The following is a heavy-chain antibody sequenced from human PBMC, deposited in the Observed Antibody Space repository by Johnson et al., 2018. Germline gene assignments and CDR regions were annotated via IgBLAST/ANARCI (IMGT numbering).Heavy chain of an antibody. D-gene: IGHD2-15*01. J-gene: IGHJ6*02. V-gene: IGHV3-30-3*01. Sequence: QVQLVQSGGGVVQPGRSLRLSCAASGFTFSSYAMHWVRQAPGKGLEWVAVISYDGSNKYYADSVQGRFTNSRDNSKNTLYLQMNSLRAEDTAVYYCARYCSGVSCYSVRFSNYGLDVWGQGTTVTVSS. CDR1: GFTFSSYA. CDR3: ARYCSGVSCYSVRFSNYGLDV. CDR2: ISYDGSNK.